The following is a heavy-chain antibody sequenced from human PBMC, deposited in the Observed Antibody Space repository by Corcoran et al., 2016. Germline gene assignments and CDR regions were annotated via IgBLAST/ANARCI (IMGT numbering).Heavy chain of an antibody. D-gene: IGHD1-26*01. Sequence: QVQLQESGPGLVKPSETLSLTCTVSGYSISSGYYWGWIRQPPGKGLEWIGSIYHSGSTYYNPSLKSRVTISVDTSKNQFSLKLSSVTAADTAVYYCARDSGSDPFDYWGQGTLVTVSS. V-gene: IGHV4-38-2*02. CDR2: IYHSGST. CDR1: GYSISSGYY. CDR3: ARDSGSDPFDY. J-gene: IGHJ4*02.